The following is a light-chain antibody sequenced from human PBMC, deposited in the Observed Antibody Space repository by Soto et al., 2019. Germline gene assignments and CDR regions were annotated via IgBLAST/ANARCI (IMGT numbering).Light chain of an antibody. CDR2: GAS. CDR1: QSVSNNY. J-gene: IGKJ1*01. Sequence: EIVLTQSPGTLSLSPGERATLSCRASQSVSNNYLAWYQQKPGQAPRLLIYGASNRATGIPDRFSGSGSGTDFTLTISRLEAEDFVVYYCQQYGSSGTFGQGTKVEIK. V-gene: IGKV3-20*01. CDR3: QQYGSSGT.